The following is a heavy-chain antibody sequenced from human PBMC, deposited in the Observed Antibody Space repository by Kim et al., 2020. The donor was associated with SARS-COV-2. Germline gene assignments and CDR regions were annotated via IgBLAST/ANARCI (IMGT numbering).Heavy chain of an antibody. J-gene: IGHJ6*02. V-gene: IGHV4-34*01. CDR2: INHSGST. CDR3: ARVPPRGGFMVRNYYYGMDV. D-gene: IGHD3-10*01. Sequence: SETLSLTCAVYGGSFSGYYWSWIRQPPGKGLEWIGEINHSGSTNYNPSLKSRVTISVDTSKNQFSLKLSSVTAADTAVYYCARVPPRGGFMVRNYYYGMDVWGQGTTVTVSS. CDR1: GGSFSGYY.